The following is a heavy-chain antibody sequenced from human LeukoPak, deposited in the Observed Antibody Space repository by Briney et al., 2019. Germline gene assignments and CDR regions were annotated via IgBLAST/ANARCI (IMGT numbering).Heavy chain of an antibody. CDR3: AIGEYYDSSGYYPEYFQH. CDR2: INHSGST. D-gene: IGHD3-22*01. CDR1: GGSISSSNW. V-gene: IGHV4-4*02. J-gene: IGHJ1*01. Sequence: SETLSLTCAVSGGSISSSNWWSWVRQPPGKGLEWIGEINHSGSTNYNPSLKSRVTISVDTSKNQFSLKLSSVTAADTAVYYCAIGEYYDSSGYYPEYFQHWGQGTLVTVSS.